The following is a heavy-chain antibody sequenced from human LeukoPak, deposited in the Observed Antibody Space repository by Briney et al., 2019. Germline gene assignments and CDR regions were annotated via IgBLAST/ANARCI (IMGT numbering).Heavy chain of an antibody. CDR2: MFYSGST. V-gene: IGHV4-59*11. D-gene: IGHD2-15*01. CDR3: ARGRYCSADICSGGDAFDI. Sequence: KPSETLSLTCTVSGGSISSHFWSWIRQPPGKGLEWIGYMFYSGSTNYNPSLKSRVTISVDASKNQFSLKLSSVTAADTAVYYCARGRYCSADICSGGDAFDIWGQGTMVSVSS. CDR1: GGSISSHF. J-gene: IGHJ3*02.